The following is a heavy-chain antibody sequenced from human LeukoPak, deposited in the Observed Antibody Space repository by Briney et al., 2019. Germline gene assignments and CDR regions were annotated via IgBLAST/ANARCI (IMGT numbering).Heavy chain of an antibody. CDR2: ISYDGSNK. CDR1: GFTFSSYW. D-gene: IGHD6-13*01. J-gene: IGHJ4*02. V-gene: IGHV3-30*03. CDR3: AILAAAGTRVVDY. Sequence: GGSLRLSCAASGFTFSSYWMSWARQAPGKGLEWVAVISYDGSNKYYADSVKGRFTISRDNSKNTLYLQMNSLRAEDTAVYYCAILAAAGTRVVDYWGQGTLVTVSS.